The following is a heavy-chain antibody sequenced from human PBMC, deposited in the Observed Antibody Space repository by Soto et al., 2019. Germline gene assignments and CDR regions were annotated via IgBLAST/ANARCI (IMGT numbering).Heavy chain of an antibody. J-gene: IGHJ4*02. CDR3: ARELIGTGASSFDC. CDR2: INHSGST. Sequence: PSXTLSLTCAVYGGSFSGYYWSWIRQPPGKGLEWIGEINHSGSTNYNPSLKSRFTISRDNVKNSLYLQMDSLRAEDTAVYYCARELIGTGASSFDCWGQGTLVTVSS. V-gene: IGHV4-34*01. CDR1: GGSFSGYY. D-gene: IGHD1-20*01.